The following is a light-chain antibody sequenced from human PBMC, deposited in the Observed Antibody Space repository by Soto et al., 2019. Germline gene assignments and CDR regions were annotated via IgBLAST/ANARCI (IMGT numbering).Light chain of an antibody. CDR1: QSVTNSY. CDR2: AAS. CDR3: QQYGNAITCT. Sequence: EVVLTQSPGTVSLSPGERATLSCRASQSVTNSYLAWYQQKAGQTPRLLIYAASSRATGIPDKFSGSGSGTDFTLRISRLEPEDFAEYYSQQYGNAITCTFRQATKVEI. J-gene: IGKJ1*01. V-gene: IGKV3-20*01.